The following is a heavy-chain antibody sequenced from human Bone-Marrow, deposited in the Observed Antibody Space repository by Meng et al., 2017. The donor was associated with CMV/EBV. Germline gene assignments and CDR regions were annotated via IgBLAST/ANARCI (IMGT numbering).Heavy chain of an antibody. CDR1: GDSVSSGRYY. V-gene: IGHV4-61*02. CDR3: ARDLGEGYYDSSLDY. CDR2: VHSSGST. D-gene: IGHD3-22*01. Sequence: QVQLQESGPGLVKPSQTLSLTCTVSGDSVSSGRYYWSWIRQPAGKGLEWIGRVHSSGSTNHNPSFRSRVTISLDTSQNQFSLKLTSMTAADTAVYYCARDLGEGYYDSSLDYWGQGTLVTVSS. J-gene: IGHJ4*02.